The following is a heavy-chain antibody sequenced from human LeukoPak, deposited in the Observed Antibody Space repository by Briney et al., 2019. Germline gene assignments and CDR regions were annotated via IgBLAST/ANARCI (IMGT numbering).Heavy chain of an antibody. V-gene: IGHV3-33*01. D-gene: IGHD2-21*01. J-gene: IGHJ4*02. CDR3: ARLWGSVSGYFDY. CDR2: IWYDGSDK. CDR1: GYTFSSHG. Sequence: GGSLRLSCAVSGYTFSSHGMHWVRQAPGKGLEWVAAIWYDGSDKYYADSVKGRFTISRDNSKNMLYLQMDSLRAGDTALYYCARLWGSVSGYFDYWGQGTLVTVSS.